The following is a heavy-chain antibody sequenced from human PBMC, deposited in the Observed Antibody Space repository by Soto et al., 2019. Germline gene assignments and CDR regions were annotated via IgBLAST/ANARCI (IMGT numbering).Heavy chain of an antibody. J-gene: IGHJ6*02. CDR3: ATNNGRKWYSSSWLPHYYYYYGMDV. CDR2: IKQDGSEK. CDR1: GFTFSSYW. V-gene: IGHV3-7*05. D-gene: IGHD6-13*01. Sequence: EVQLVESGGGLVQPGGSLRLSCAASGFTFSSYWMSWVRQAPGKGLEWVANIKQDGSEKYYVDSVKGRFTISRDNAKNSLYLQMNSLRAEDTAVYYCATNNGRKWYSSSWLPHYYYYYGMDVWGQGTTVTVSS.